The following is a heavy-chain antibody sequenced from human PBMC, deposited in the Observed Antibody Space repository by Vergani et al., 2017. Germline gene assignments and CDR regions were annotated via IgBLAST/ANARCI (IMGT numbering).Heavy chain of an antibody. J-gene: IGHJ6*02. CDR3: ARVDGYSSSSAYYYYYGMDV. V-gene: IGHV4-59*01. CDR1: VGSISSYY. CDR2: IYYSGST. D-gene: IGHD6-13*01. Sequence: QVQLQESGPGLVKPSETLSLTCTVSVGSISSYYWSWIRQPPGKGLEWIGYIYYSGSTNYNPTLKSRVTISVDTSKNQFSLKLSSVTAADTAVYYCARVDGYSSSSAYYYYYGMDVWGQGTTVTVSS.